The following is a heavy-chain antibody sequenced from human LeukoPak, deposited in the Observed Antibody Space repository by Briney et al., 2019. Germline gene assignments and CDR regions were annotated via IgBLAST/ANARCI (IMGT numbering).Heavy chain of an antibody. CDR3: ARGGYYGSGNDFRFDP. D-gene: IGHD3-10*01. V-gene: IGHV4-59*01. Sequence: PSETLSLTCTVSGGSISSYYCSWIRQPPGKGLGWIGYIYYSGSTNYKPSLKSRVTLSVDTSRNQFSLKLRSVNAADTAVYYCARGGYYGSGNDFRFDPWGQGTLVTVSS. CDR1: GGSISSYY. J-gene: IGHJ5*02. CDR2: IYYSGST.